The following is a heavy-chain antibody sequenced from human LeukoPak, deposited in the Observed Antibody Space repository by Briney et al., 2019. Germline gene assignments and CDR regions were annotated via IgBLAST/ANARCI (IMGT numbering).Heavy chain of an antibody. CDR1: GGTFSSYA. V-gene: IGHV1-69*01. CDR2: IIPIFGTA. CDR3: ARDFWPRIAVAGDSFDY. Sequence: SVKVSCKASGGTFSSYAISWVRQAPGQGLEWMGGIIPIFGTANYAQKFQGRVTITADESTSTAYMELSSLRSEDTAVYYCARDFWPRIAVAGDSFDYWGQGTLVTVSS. D-gene: IGHD6-19*01. J-gene: IGHJ4*02.